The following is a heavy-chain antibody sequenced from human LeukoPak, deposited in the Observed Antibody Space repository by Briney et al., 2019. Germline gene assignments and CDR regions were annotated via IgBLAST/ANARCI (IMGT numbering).Heavy chain of an antibody. Sequence: PSETLSLTCTVSGGSISNNYWSWIRQPPGKGLEWIGYIYNSGSTNYNPSLKSRVTISVDTSKNQFSLKLSSVTAADTAVYYCARRSPGLIAGIDYWGQGTLVTVSS. J-gene: IGHJ4*02. D-gene: IGHD1-14*01. CDR3: ARRSPGLIAGIDY. CDR2: IYNSGST. V-gene: IGHV4-59*08. CDR1: GGSISNNY.